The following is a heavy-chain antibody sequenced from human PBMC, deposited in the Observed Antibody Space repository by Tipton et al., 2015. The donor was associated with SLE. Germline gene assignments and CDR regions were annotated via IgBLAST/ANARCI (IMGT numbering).Heavy chain of an antibody. D-gene: IGHD6-13*01. V-gene: IGHV4-4*09. CDR3: ARMYSSSPGDY. Sequence: TLSLTCTVSGGSISSYYWSWIRQPPGKGLEWIGYIYTSGSTNYNPSLKSRVTISVDTSKNQFSLKLSSVTAADTAVYYCARMYSSSPGDYWGQGTLVTVSS. J-gene: IGHJ4*02. CDR2: IYTSGST. CDR1: GGSISSYY.